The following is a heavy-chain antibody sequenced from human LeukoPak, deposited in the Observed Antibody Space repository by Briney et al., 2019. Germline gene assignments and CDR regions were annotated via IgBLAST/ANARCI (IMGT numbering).Heavy chain of an antibody. CDR2: INPNSGGT. CDR1: GYTFTGYY. Sequence: ASVKVSCKASGYTFTGYYMHWVRQAPGQGLEWMGWINPNSGGTNYAQKFQGRVTMTRDTSISTAYMELRRLRSDDTAVYYCARAGEALRLHAFDIWGQGTMVTVSS. D-gene: IGHD5/OR15-5a*01. CDR3: ARAGEALRLHAFDI. J-gene: IGHJ3*02. V-gene: IGHV1-2*02.